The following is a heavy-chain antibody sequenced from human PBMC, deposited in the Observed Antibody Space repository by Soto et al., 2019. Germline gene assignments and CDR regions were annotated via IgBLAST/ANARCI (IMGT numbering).Heavy chain of an antibody. Sequence: GGSLRLSCAASGFTFSSYSMNWVRQAPGKGLEWVSYISSSSTTKYYAASVKGRFTISRDDSKNSLFLQMYSLKTEDTAVYFCSRAGILTTPYYFDYWGQGTLVTVSS. CDR3: SRAGILTTPYYFDY. CDR2: ISSSSTTK. V-gene: IGHV3-48*01. D-gene: IGHD2-21*01. J-gene: IGHJ4*01. CDR1: GFTFSSYS.